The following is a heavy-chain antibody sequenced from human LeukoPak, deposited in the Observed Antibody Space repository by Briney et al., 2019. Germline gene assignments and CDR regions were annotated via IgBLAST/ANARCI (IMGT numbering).Heavy chain of an antibody. D-gene: IGHD2-2*02. Sequence: SETLSLTCILSGGSISSSSYYWGWIRQPPGKGLEWIGSIYYSGSTYYNPSLKSRVTISVDTSKNQFSLKLSSVTAADTAVYYCARHGKLLYTNWFDPWGQGTLVTVSS. V-gene: IGHV4-39*01. CDR2: IYYSGST. CDR3: ARHGKLLYTNWFDP. J-gene: IGHJ5*02. CDR1: GGSISSSSYY.